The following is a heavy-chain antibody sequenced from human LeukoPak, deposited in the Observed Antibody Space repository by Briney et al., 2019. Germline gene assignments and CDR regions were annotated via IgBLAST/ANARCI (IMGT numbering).Heavy chain of an antibody. Sequence: GGSLRLSCAASGLTFSSNYMSWVRQAPGKGLEWVSYISSSGSTIYYADSVKGRFTISRDNAKNSLYLQMNSLRAEDTAVYYCARAYGGNLSFDYWGQGTLVTVSS. V-gene: IGHV3-11*04. CDR3: ARAYGGNLSFDY. CDR1: GLTFSSNY. J-gene: IGHJ4*02. D-gene: IGHD4-23*01. CDR2: ISSSGSTI.